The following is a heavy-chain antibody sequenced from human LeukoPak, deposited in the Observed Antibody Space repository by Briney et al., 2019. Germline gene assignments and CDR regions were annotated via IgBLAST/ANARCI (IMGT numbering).Heavy chain of an antibody. V-gene: IGHV4-59*01. J-gene: IGHJ3*02. Sequence: SETLSLTCTVSGGSISSYYWSWIRQPPGKGLEWIGYIYYSGSTNYNPSLKSRVTISVDTSKNQFSLKLSSVTAADTAVYYCARRPLWFGDAFDIWGQETMVTVSS. CDR1: GGSISSYY. CDR3: ARRPLWFGDAFDI. D-gene: IGHD3-10*01. CDR2: IYYSGST.